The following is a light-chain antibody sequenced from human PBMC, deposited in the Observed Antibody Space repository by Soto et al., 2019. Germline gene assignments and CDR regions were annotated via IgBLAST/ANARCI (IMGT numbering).Light chain of an antibody. CDR1: QSVAKSY. CDR3: LQYASSPLT. V-gene: IGKV3-20*01. CDR2: GAS. Sequence: ETVLTQSPGTLSLSPGERATLSCRASQSVAKSYLAWYQHKPGQGPRLLTSGASSRATGIPDRFSGSGSGTDFTLTISRLEPEDFAVYYWLQYASSPLTCGGGTKVEI. J-gene: IGKJ4*01.